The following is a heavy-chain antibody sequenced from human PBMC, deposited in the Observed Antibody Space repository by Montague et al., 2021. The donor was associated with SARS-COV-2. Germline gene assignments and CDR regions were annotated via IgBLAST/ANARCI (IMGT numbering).Heavy chain of an antibody. CDR3: ARLLSWIAAAGTIHYFDY. CDR1: GGSISSSSYY. D-gene: IGHD6-13*01. Sequence: SETLSLTCTVSGGSISSSSYYWGWIRQPPGKGLEWIGSIYYSGSTYYNPSLKSRVTISVDTSKNQFSLKLSSVTAAGTAVYYCARLLSWIAAAGTIHYFDYWGQGTLVTVSS. CDR2: IYYSGST. V-gene: IGHV4-39*01. J-gene: IGHJ4*02.